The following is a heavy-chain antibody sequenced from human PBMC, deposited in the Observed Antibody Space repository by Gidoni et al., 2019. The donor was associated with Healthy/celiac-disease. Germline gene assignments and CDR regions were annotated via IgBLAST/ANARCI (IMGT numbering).Heavy chain of an antibody. CDR2: INAGNGNT. CDR1: GYPFTSYA. Sequence: QVQLVQSGAEVKKPGASVKVSCNASGYPFTSYAMHWVRQAPGQRLEWMGWINAGNGNTKYSQKFQGRVTITRDTSASTAYMELSSLRSEDTAVYYCAREPPLQYYFDYWGQGTLVTVSS. J-gene: IGHJ4*02. V-gene: IGHV1-3*01. CDR3: AREPPLQYYFDY.